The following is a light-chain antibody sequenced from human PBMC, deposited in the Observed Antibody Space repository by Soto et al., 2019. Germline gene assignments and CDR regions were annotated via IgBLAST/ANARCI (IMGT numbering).Light chain of an antibody. J-gene: IGKJ4*01. CDR1: QGIAPY. CDR3: QKYNSAPLT. V-gene: IGKV1-27*01. Sequence: DVQMTQSPSSLSAFVGDRVTITCQASQGIAPYLAWFQQKPGKVPKLLIYATSTLQSGVPSRFSGSGSGTDFTLTITSLQPEDVATYYCQKYNSAPLTFGGGTKV. CDR2: ATS.